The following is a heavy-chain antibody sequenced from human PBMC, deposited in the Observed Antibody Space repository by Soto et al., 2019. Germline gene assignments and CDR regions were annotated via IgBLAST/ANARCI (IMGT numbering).Heavy chain of an antibody. CDR3: ARAPGYSSRWYYYYYGMEV. J-gene: IGHJ6*01. D-gene: IGHD6-13*01. CDR1: VGSFSGYY. CDR2: INHSGST. Sequence: SETLSLTCAFYVGSFSGYYWSWIHHPPGKWLEWIGEINHSGSTNYNPSLKSRVTISVDTSKNQFSLKLSSVTAADTAVYYCARAPGYSSRWYYYYYGMEVWGQGTTVTVS. V-gene: IGHV4-34*01.